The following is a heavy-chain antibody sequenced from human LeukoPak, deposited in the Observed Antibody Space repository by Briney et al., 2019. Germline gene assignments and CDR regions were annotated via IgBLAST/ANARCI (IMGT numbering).Heavy chain of an antibody. Sequence: SETLSLTWTVAGGSISSYYWSGSRHPPGKGLEWIGCIYYSGSTNYNPSLKSRGTISVDTSKNQLSLKLSSVTAADTAVYYCARDGPVSGSSPYYYYYYMDVWGKGTTVTVSS. CDR3: ARDGPVSGSSPYYYYYYMDV. D-gene: IGHD1-26*01. CDR1: GGSISSYY. J-gene: IGHJ6*03. V-gene: IGHV4-59*01. CDR2: IYYSGST.